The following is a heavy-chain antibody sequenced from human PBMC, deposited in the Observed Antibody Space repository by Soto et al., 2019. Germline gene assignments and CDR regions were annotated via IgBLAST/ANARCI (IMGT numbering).Heavy chain of an antibody. CDR2: IYYSGST. CDR3: AGAKYYDSSGRNSPFDY. CDR1: GGSISSSSYY. V-gene: IGHV4-39*01. J-gene: IGHJ4*02. D-gene: IGHD3-22*01. Sequence: PSETLSLTCTVSGGSISSSSYYWGWIRQPPGKGLEWIGSIYYSGSTYYNPSLKSRVTISVDTSKNQFSLKLSSVTAADTAVYYCAGAKYYDSSGRNSPFDYSGQGTLVTVSS.